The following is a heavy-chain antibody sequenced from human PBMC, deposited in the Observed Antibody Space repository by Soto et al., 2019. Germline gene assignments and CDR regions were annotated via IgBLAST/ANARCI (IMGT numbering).Heavy chain of an antibody. CDR1: GYIFTSYA. CDR3: ARERGYSYGYSDY. Sequence: GASVKVSCKTSGYIFTSYAMHWVRQAPGQGLEWMGRIDCDTGTIKSSQKFQGRVSITMDTSASTAYMELRSLRSEDTAVYYCARERGYSYGYSDYWGQGTLVTVSS. D-gene: IGHD5-18*01. J-gene: IGHJ4*02. CDR2: IDCDTGTI. V-gene: IGHV1-3*01.